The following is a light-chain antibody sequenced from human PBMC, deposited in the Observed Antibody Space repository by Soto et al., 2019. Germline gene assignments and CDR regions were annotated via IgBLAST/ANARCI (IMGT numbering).Light chain of an antibody. CDR2: QDS. Sequence: SYELTQPPSVSVSPGQTASINCSGEKLGDKYACRNQQKPGQTPVLVIYQDSKRPSGIPERFSGSNSGNTATLTIGGTQAMDESDDYCQAWDSGTVVFGGGTKLTVL. CDR3: QAWDSGTVV. V-gene: IGLV3-1*01. J-gene: IGLJ2*01. CDR1: KLGDKY.